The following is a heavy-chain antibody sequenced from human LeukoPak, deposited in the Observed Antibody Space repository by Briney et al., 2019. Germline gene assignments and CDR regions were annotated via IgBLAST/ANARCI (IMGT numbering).Heavy chain of an antibody. V-gene: IGHV4-34*01. J-gene: IGHJ6*03. CDR1: GGSFSGYY. D-gene: IGHD1-7*01. CDR3: ARGRGLELTYYYYYYYMDV. Sequence: PSETLSLTCAVYGGSFSGYYWSWIRQPPGKGLEWIGEINHSGSTNYNPPLKSRVTISVDTSKNQFSLKLSSVTAADTAVYYCARGRGLELTYYYYYYYMDVWGKGTTVTVSS. CDR2: INHSGST.